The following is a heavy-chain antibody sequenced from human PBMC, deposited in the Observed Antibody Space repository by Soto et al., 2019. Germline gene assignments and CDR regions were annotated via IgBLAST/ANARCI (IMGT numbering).Heavy chain of an antibody. Sequence: QVQLQQWGAGLLKPSETLSLTCAVYGGSFSGYYWSWIRQPPGKGLEWIGEINHSGSTNYNPSLKSRVTISVDTSKNPFSLKLSSVTAADTAVYYCARGRAGHYDFWSGYSTRGAYNWFDPWGQGTLVTVSS. CDR1: GGSFSGYY. V-gene: IGHV4-34*01. D-gene: IGHD3-3*01. CDR3: ARGRAGHYDFWSGYSTRGAYNWFDP. CDR2: INHSGST. J-gene: IGHJ5*02.